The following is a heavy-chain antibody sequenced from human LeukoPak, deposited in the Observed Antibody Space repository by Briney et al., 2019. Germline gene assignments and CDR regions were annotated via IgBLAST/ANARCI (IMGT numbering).Heavy chain of an antibody. CDR1: GYTFTGYY. J-gene: IGHJ4*02. CDR2: INPNSGGT. CDR3: ATYDYYDSSGYDY. Sequence: ASVKVSCKASGYTFTGYYMHWVRQAPGQGLEWMGWINPNSGGTNYAQKFQGRVTMTRDTSISTAYMALSRLRSADTAVYYCATYDYYDSSGYDYWGQGTLVTVSS. D-gene: IGHD3-22*01. V-gene: IGHV1-2*02.